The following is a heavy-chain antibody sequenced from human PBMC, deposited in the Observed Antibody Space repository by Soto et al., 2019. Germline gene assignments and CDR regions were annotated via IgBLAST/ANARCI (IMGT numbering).Heavy chain of an antibody. CDR3: ARRKGDYYDSSGYHYYFDY. CDR1: GYTFTSYY. J-gene: IGHJ4*02. CDR2: INPSGGST. Sequence: ASVKVSCKASGYTFTSYYMHWVRQAPGQGLEWMGIINPSGGSTSYAQKFQGRVTMTRDTSISTAYMELSRLRSDDTAVYYCARRKGDYYDSSGYHYYFDYWGRGTLVTVSS. D-gene: IGHD3-22*01. V-gene: IGHV1-46*01.